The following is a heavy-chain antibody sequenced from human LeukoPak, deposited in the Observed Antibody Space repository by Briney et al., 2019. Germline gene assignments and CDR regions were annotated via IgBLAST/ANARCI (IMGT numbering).Heavy chain of an antibody. D-gene: IGHD3-9*01. CDR2: IIPVFKTA. V-gene: IGHV1-69*13. CDR3: ATITGYYDILTPSWQDY. J-gene: IGHJ4*02. CDR1: GDSFSTYA. Sequence: SVKVSCKAPGDSFSTYAISWVRQAPGHGLEWMGGIIPVFKTANHAQKFQGRVTLTADESTSTAYMELSSLRSDDTAVYYCATITGYYDILTPSWQDYWGQGTLVTVSS.